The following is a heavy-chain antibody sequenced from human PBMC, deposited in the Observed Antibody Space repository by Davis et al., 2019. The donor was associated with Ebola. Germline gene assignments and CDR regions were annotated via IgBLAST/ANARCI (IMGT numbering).Heavy chain of an antibody. CDR2: IHPGDSET. D-gene: IGHD3-3*01. CDR3: ARLKISHRYYDFWSGPSDY. V-gene: IGHV5-51*01. Sequence: GESLKISCEGSGYTFTNYRIAWVRLLPGKGLEWMGIIHPGDSETRYSPSFQGQVTISADKSISTAYLQWSSLKASDTAMYYCARLKISHRYYDFWSGPSDYWGQGTLVTVSS. J-gene: IGHJ4*02. CDR1: GYTFTNYR.